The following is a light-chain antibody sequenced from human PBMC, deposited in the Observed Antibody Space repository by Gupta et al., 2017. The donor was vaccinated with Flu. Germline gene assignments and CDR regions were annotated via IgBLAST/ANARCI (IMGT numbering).Light chain of an antibody. V-gene: IGKV3-15*01. J-gene: IGKJ5*01. CDR2: RAS. CDR3: QQYETWPPIT. CDR1: QSVGFS. Sequence: EIVMTQSPATLSVSPGERATLYCRASQSVGFSVAWYQQKPGQAPGLLIYRASIRATDVPARFSGSGSGTEFTLTISSLQSEDFAVYYCQQYETWPPITFGQGTRVEIK.